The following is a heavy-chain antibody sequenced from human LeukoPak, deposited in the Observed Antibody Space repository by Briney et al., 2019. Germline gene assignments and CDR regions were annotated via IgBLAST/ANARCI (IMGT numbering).Heavy chain of an antibody. CDR3: ARGPMTSDV. V-gene: IGHV3-7*05. Sequence: PGGSLRLSCAASGFTFSSYWMSWVRQAPGKGLEWVANLEPDGSEMYYVDSVKGRFTISRDNAKNSLYLQMNSLRAEDTAVYYCARGPMTSDVWGQGTTVTVSS. J-gene: IGHJ6*02. D-gene: IGHD2-21*02. CDR1: GFTFSSYW. CDR2: LEPDGSEM.